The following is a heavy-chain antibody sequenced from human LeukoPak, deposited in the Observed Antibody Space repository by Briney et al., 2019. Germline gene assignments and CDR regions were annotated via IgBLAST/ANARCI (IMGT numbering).Heavy chain of an antibody. J-gene: IGHJ1*01. Sequence: PGGSLRLSRAASGFTFSKYLMLWVRQAPGKGLESVSRINTDGTVTTYADSVKGRFTVSRDNADNTMFLQMNSVRDEDTAVYYCATKQWQARPPDSWGQGTPVAVSS. CDR2: INTDGTVT. CDR1: GFTFSKYL. V-gene: IGHV3-74*01. D-gene: IGHD6-19*01. CDR3: ATKQWQARPPDS.